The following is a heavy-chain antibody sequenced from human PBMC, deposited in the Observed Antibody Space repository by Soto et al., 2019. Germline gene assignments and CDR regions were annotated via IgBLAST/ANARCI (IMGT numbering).Heavy chain of an antibody. CDR1: GFTFRSYG. CDR2: ISHDGNNK. V-gene: IGHV3-30*18. Sequence: QMQLVESGGGVVQPGRSLRLSCVGSGFTFRSYGMHWVRQAPGKGLEWVALISHDGNNKYYADSVKGRFTISRDNSNNTLHLQMNSLRAEDTAVYYCAKDRRIVVMVYGGMDVWGQGTTVTVS. J-gene: IGHJ6*02. CDR3: AKDRRIVVMVYGGMDV. D-gene: IGHD2-8*01.